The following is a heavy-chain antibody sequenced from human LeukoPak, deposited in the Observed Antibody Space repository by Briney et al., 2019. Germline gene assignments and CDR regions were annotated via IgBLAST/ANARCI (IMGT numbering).Heavy chain of an antibody. D-gene: IGHD1-7*01. V-gene: IGHV3-7*04. CDR1: GFTFSSYW. J-gene: IGHJ4*02. Sequence: GGSLRLSCAASGFTFSSYWMSWIRQAPGKGLEWVANIKQDGSDKYYVDSVKGRFTISRDNAKNSLYLQMDSLRAKDTAVYYCAREGAGTFDYWGQGTLVTVSS. CDR2: IKQDGSDK. CDR3: AREGAGTFDY.